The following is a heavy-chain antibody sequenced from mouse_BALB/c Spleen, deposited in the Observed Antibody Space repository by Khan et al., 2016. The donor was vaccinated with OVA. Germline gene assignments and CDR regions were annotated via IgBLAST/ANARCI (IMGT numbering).Heavy chain of an antibody. CDR2: ILPGSSSR. V-gene: IGHV1-9*01. CDR1: GYTFSSYW. D-gene: IGHD1-1*01. J-gene: IGHJ2*01. CDR3: ARVNYGSRDYFDY. Sequence: QVRLQQSGAELMKPGASVKISCKATGYTFSSYWLEWVKQRPGHGLEWIGEILPGSSSRNYNEKFKGKATFTADISSKTTYMQLSSLTSEDSAVYYCARVNYGSRDYFDYWGQGTTLTVSS.